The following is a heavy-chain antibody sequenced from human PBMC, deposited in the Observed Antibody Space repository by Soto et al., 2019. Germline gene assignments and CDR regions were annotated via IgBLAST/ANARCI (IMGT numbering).Heavy chain of an antibody. CDR3: ARMLDYGGHFSDY. Sequence: QLQLQESDSGLLKPSQTLSLTCAVSGASIASGGYSWSWIRQSPGKGLEWIGYISPDGTPSYNPSLQSRVTISADKSKNQYSLRLTSVTAADAALYFCARMLDYGGHFSDYWGQGTLVTVSS. J-gene: IGHJ4*02. V-gene: IGHV4-30-2*06. CDR2: ISPDGTP. CDR1: GASIASGGYS. D-gene: IGHD4-17*01.